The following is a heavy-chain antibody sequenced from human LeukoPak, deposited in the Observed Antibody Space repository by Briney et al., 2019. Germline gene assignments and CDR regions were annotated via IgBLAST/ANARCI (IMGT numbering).Heavy chain of an antibody. CDR3: ARHNGSRYCSSTSCYSSHFDY. V-gene: IGHV1-69*05. CDR1: GGTFSSYA. Sequence: GASVKVSCKASGGTFSSYAISWVRQAPGQGLEWMGGIIPIFGTANYAQKFQGRVTITTDESTSTAYMELSSLRSEDTAVYYCARHNGSRYCSSTSCYSSHFDYWGQGTLVTVSS. D-gene: IGHD2-2*01. J-gene: IGHJ4*02. CDR2: IIPIFGTA.